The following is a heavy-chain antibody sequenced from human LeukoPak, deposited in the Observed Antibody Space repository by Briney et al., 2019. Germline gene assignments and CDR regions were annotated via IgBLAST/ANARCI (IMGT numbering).Heavy chain of an antibody. D-gene: IGHD2-15*01. CDR2: ISYSGNT. J-gene: IGHJ3*02. CDR3: ARHCCSGPAKRVFDI. Sequence: SETLSLTCTVSGGSIISSDYHWGWVRQPPGKGLEWTGTISYSGNTDYNPSLRSRVTISVDTSNNQFSLRLGSVTAADTAVYHCARHCCSGPAKRVFDIRGQGTMVTVSS. CDR1: GGSIISSDYH. V-gene: IGHV4-39*01.